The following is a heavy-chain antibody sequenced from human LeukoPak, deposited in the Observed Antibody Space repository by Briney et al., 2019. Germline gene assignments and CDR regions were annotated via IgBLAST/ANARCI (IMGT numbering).Heavy chain of an antibody. CDR2: IYTSGST. D-gene: IGHD1-26*01. Sequence: KSSETLSLTCTVSGRSINNYYWSWLRQPAGKGLECIGRIYTSGSTTYNPSLKSRVSMSVDTSKNQFSLKLSSVTAADTAVYYCARDFTDSGSSLVYYYYYYMDVWGKGTTVTVSS. CDR3: ARDFTDSGSSLVYYYYYYMDV. J-gene: IGHJ6*03. CDR1: GRSINNYY. V-gene: IGHV4-4*07.